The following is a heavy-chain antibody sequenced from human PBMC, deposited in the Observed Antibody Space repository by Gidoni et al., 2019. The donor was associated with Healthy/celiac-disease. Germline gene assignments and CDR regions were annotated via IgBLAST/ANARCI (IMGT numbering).Heavy chain of an antibody. Sequence: QVQLVQSRAEVKEPGSSVSVSCKASGGTLSCYAISWVRQAPGQGLEWIGGIIPIFGTANYAQKFQGRVTITADESTSTAYMELSSLRSEDTAVYYCARDRYSNYAGYWGQGTLVTVSS. J-gene: IGHJ4*02. V-gene: IGHV1-69*01. CDR3: ARDRYSNYAGY. D-gene: IGHD4-4*01. CDR1: GGTLSCYA. CDR2: IIPIFGTA.